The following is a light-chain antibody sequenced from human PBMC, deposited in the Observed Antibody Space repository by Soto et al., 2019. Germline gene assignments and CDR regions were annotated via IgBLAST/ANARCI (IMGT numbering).Light chain of an antibody. V-gene: IGKV3-20*01. CDR3: QQYGSSPRT. CDR2: GAS. CDR1: QSVTSTY. Sequence: EIVLTQSPGTLSLSPGERATLSCRASQSVTSTYLAWYQQKPGQAPRLLIYGASSRATGPPERFSGSGSGTDFTLTISRLEPEDFAVYYCQQYGSSPRTFGQGTKVEIK. J-gene: IGKJ1*01.